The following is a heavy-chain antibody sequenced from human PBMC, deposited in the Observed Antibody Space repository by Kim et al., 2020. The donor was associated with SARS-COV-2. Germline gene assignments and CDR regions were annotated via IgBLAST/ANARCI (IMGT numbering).Heavy chain of an antibody. D-gene: IGHD3-10*01. J-gene: IGHJ5*02. CDR3: AREGSGSYNWLDP. Sequence: YSQRCQGRDTITRDNSATTAYMELSSLTSKDTAVYYCAREGSGSYNWLDPWGQGTLVTVSS. V-gene: IGHV1-3*01.